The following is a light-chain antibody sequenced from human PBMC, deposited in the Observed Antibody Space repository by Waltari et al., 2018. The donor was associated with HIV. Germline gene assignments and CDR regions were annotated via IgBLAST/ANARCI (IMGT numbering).Light chain of an antibody. J-gene: IGLJ3*02. CDR1: SSNLGINY. V-gene: IGLV1-51*01. Sequence: QSVLTQPPSVSAAPGQKVPISCSGSSSNLGINYVSWYQQLPGTSPKLLIYDNNKRPTGIPDRFSGSKSGTSATLGITGLQTGDEADYYCGTWDSSLSAGVFGGGTKLTVL. CDR3: GTWDSSLSAGV. CDR2: DNN.